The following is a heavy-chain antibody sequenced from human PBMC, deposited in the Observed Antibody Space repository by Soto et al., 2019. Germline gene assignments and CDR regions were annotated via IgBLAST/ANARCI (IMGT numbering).Heavy chain of an antibody. CDR1: GYTFTGYY. D-gene: IGHD1-1*01. V-gene: IGHV1-2*04. CDR3: AGEGGGGYNWDHYYFDY. Sequence: ASVKVSCKASGYTFTGYYMHWVRQAPGQGLEWMGWINPNSGGTNYAQKFQDWDTMTGNTSISTAYKKMIRLRYEDTAVYYWAGEGGGGYNWDHYYFDYWGQGTLVTVSS. J-gene: IGHJ4*02. CDR2: INPNSGGT.